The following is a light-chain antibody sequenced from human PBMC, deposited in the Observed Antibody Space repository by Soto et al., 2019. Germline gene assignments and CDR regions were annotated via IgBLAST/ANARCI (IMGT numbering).Light chain of an antibody. Sequence: DIRMTRSPSSLSASVGDTVTITCRSSQDVARWLSWYQQTPGKANKILIFAASSLQSGVPSRFRGSGSGTDFTLTITSLQSEDFATYYCQHAKSFPVTFGQGTRLEIK. CDR1: QDVARW. CDR3: QHAKSFPVT. V-gene: IGKV1-12*01. CDR2: AAS. J-gene: IGKJ5*01.